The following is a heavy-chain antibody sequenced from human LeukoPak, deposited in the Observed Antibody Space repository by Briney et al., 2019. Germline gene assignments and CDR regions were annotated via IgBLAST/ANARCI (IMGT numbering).Heavy chain of an antibody. Sequence: GGSLRLSCAASGFTFTNYWMSWVRQAPGKGLELVANIKQDRSEKYYVDSVKGRFAISRDNAKNSLYLQMNSLRAEDTAVYYCARLREIPVFGVVTKSTSYFDYWGQGTLVTVSS. D-gene: IGHD3-3*01. J-gene: IGHJ4*02. CDR2: IKQDRSEK. V-gene: IGHV3-7*01. CDR3: ARLREIPVFGVVTKSTSYFDY. CDR1: GFTFTNYW.